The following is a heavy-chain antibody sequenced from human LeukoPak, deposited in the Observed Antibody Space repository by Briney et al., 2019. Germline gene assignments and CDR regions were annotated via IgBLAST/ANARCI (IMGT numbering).Heavy chain of an antibody. D-gene: IGHD2-2*01. Sequence: GGSLRLSCAASGFTFSSYSMNWVRQAPGKGLEWVSSISSSSSYIYYADSVRGRFTISRDNAKNSLYLQMNSLRAEDTAVYYCARLRSQLPPDAFDIWGQGTMVTVSS. V-gene: IGHV3-21*01. J-gene: IGHJ3*02. CDR3: ARLRSQLPPDAFDI. CDR1: GFTFSSYS. CDR2: ISSSSSYI.